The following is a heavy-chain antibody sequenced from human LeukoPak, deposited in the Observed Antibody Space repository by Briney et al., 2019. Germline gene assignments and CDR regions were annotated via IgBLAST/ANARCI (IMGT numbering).Heavy chain of an antibody. D-gene: IGHD6-13*01. CDR2: IYSRGDT. V-gene: IGHV3-53*01. Sequence: GGSLRLSCAASGFTVSDNYMSWVRQAPGKGLVWVSVIYSRGDTYSANSVKGRFSFSRDISKNTLYLQMNGLRVEDTAMYYCARDAPQVPAAGVLASWGQGTLVIVSS. J-gene: IGHJ5*02. CDR1: GFTVSDNY. CDR3: ARDAPQVPAAGVLAS.